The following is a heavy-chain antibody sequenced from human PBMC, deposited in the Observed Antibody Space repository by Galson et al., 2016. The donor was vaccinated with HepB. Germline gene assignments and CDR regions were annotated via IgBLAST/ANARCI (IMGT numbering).Heavy chain of an antibody. CDR3: ARDKVVGPSIFHY. D-gene: IGHD1-26*01. Sequence: SLRLSCAVSGFTFERHWMSWVRQAPGKGLEWVANIGQDGSAKSYVDSVKGRFTISRDNVKNLLYLQMNSLRAEDTAVYYCARDKVVGPSIFHYWGQGTLVAVSS. J-gene: IGHJ4*02. V-gene: IGHV3-7*01. CDR1: GFTFERHW. CDR2: IGQDGSAK.